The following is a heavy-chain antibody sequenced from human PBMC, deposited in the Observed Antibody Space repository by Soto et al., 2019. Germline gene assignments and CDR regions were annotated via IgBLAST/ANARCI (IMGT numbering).Heavy chain of an antibody. Sequence: QVQLVQSGAEVKKPGSSVKVSCKTSGVSFNNNGIGWVRQAPGHGLEWMGGVSPPFRTSNYARKLQGRISITADASTGTGIMELSSLTSEDTAQYYCARVLYYGSGSYSPYGMDVWGQGTTVTVSS. D-gene: IGHD3-10*01. CDR2: VSPPFRTS. V-gene: IGHV1-69*01. J-gene: IGHJ6*02. CDR1: GVSFNNNG. CDR3: ARVLYYGSGSYSPYGMDV.